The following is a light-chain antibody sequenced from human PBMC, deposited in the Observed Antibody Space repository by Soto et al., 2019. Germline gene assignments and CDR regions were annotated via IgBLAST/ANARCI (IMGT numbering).Light chain of an antibody. Sequence: QSALTQPPSVSGSPGQSVIISCTGTSSDVGKYIHVSWYQQHPGKAPKALIYDLTKRPSGVPDRFSASKSANTAFLTISGLQTEDEADYYCCSYAGNDNLVFGGGTQLTVL. CDR1: SSDVGKYIH. CDR3: CSYAGNDNLV. J-gene: IGLJ2*01. V-gene: IGLV2-11*02. CDR2: DLT.